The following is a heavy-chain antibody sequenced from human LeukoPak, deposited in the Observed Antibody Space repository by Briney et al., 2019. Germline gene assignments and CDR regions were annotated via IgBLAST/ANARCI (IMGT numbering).Heavy chain of an antibody. D-gene: IGHD3-9*01. CDR3: ARQPPGRYGKEV. V-gene: IGHV5-51*01. CDR2: IHPGDSNT. CDR1: GYSFTSYW. J-gene: IGHJ6*02. Sequence: GESLKISCKGSGYSFTSYWISWVRQMPGKGREWRGIIHPGDSNTRYSLSFQGQVTISSDKSFSTAYLQWSSLKASNPAMYYCARQPPGRYGKEVWGQGTMVTVSS.